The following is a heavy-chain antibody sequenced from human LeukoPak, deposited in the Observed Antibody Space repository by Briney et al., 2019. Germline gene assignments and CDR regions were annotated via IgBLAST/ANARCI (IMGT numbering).Heavy chain of an antibody. CDR1: GGSFSGYY. V-gene: IGHV4-34*01. CDR2: INHSGST. CDR3: ARTTGHYDFWSGYYTGSHYYMDV. D-gene: IGHD3-3*01. J-gene: IGHJ6*03. Sequence: SETLSLTCAVYGGSFSGYYWSWIRQPPGKGLEWIGEINHSGSTNYNPSLKSRVTISVDTSKNQFSLKLSSVTAADTAVYYCARTTGHYDFWSGYYTGSHYYMDVWGKGTTVTVSS.